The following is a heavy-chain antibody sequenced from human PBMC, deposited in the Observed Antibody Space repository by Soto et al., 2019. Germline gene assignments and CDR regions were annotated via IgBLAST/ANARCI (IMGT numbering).Heavy chain of an antibody. CDR1: GYSFTNYY. J-gene: IGHJ4*02. CDR3: ARSVNVVVAASSPVYVDY. CDR2: INPSGIST. D-gene: IGHD2-15*01. Sequence: QVQLVQSGAEVKKPGASVKVSCKTSGYSFTNYYLHWVRQAPGQGLEWMGLINPSGISTSYAQKFQGRVTMTRDTSTSTVYLDLSSLRSEDTAVYYCARSVNVVVAASSPVYVDYWGQGTLVTVSS. V-gene: IGHV1-46*01.